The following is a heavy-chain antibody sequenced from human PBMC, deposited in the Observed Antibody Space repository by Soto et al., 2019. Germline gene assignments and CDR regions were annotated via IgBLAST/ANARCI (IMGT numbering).Heavy chain of an antibody. CDR1: GFTFSSYE. D-gene: IGHD4-17*01. CDR3: ARSIYGHDEFTDYYYGMDV. J-gene: IGHJ6*02. Sequence: GGVVRLSCAASGFTFSSYEMNWVRQAPGKGLEWVSYISSSGSTIYYADSVKGRFTISRDNAKNSLYLQMNSLRAEDTAVYYCARSIYGHDEFTDYYYGMDVWGQGTTATVSS. CDR2: ISSSGSTI. V-gene: IGHV3-48*03.